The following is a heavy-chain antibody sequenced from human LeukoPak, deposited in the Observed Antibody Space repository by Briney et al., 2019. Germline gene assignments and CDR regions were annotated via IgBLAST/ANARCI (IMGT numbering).Heavy chain of an antibody. V-gene: IGHV3-21*01. J-gene: IGHJ4*02. CDR1: GFTFSSYS. Sequence: GGSLRLSCAASGFTFSSYSMNWVRQAPGKGLEWVSSISTSSSYIYYADSVKGRFTISRDNAKNSLYLQMNSLRAEDTAVYYCARDRGEQLVPVYYFDYWGQGTLVTVSS. CDR3: ARDRGEQLVPVYYFDY. CDR2: ISTSSSYI. D-gene: IGHD6-6*01.